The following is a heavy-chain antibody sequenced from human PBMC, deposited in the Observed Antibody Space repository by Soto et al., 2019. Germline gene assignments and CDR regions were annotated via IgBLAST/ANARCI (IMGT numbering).Heavy chain of an antibody. D-gene: IGHD2-15*01. J-gene: IGHJ5*01. V-gene: IGHV4-30-4*01. Sequence: QVQLLESGPGLVKPSQTLSLTCSVSGDSISTVDYFWGWVRQPPGQALEYIGYIYKSATTYYNPSFESRVAISLDTSKSHFSLNVTSLTAADTAVYFCARGRYCLTGRCFPNWFDSWGQGTLVTVSS. CDR2: IYKSATT. CDR1: GDSISTVDYF. CDR3: ARGRYCLTGRCFPNWFDS.